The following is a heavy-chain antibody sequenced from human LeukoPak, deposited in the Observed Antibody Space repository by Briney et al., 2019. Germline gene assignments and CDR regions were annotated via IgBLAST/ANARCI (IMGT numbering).Heavy chain of an antibody. D-gene: IGHD1-26*01. V-gene: IGHV3-30-3*01. CDR3: ARADGDSGSYYFDY. CDR2: ISYDGSNK. CDR1: GFTFSSYA. J-gene: IGHJ4*02. Sequence: GGSLRLSCAASGFTFSSYAMHWVRQAPGKGLEWVAVISYDGSNKYYADSVKGRFTISRDNSKNTPYLQMNSLRAEDTAVYYCARADGDSGSYYFDYWGQGTLVTVSS.